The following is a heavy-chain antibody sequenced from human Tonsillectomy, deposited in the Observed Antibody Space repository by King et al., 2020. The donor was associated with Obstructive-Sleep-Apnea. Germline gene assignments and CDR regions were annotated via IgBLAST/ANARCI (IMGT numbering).Heavy chain of an antibody. V-gene: IGHV1-8*01. J-gene: IGHJ4*02. Sequence: QLVQSGAEVKKPGASVKVSCKASGYTFTNYDINWVRQATGQGLEWMGWMNPNSGNRGYAQKFQGRVTMTRNTSINTAYMELSSRRSEDTAVYYCARGYVRQQLVLNYWGQGTLVTVSS. D-gene: IGHD6-13*01. CDR3: ARGYVRQQLVLNY. CDR2: MNPNSGNR. CDR1: GYTFTNYD.